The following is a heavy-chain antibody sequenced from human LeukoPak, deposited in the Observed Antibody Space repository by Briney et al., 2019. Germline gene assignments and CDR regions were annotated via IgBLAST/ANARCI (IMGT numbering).Heavy chain of an antibody. J-gene: IGHJ4*02. Sequence: SETLSLTCAVYGGSFSGYYWSWIRQPPGKGLEWIGEINHSGSTNYNPSLKSRVTISVDTSKNQFSLKLSSVTAADTAVYYCARGRMDYYDSSGYKGSSFDYWGQGTLATVSS. CDR3: ARGRMDYYDSSGYKGSSFDY. CDR2: INHSGST. D-gene: IGHD3-22*01. CDR1: GGSFSGYY. V-gene: IGHV4-34*01.